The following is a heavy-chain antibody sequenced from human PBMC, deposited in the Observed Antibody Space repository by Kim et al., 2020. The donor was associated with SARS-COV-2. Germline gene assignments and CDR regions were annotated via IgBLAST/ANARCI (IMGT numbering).Heavy chain of an antibody. CDR3: ATYPTTELSY. J-gene: IGHJ4*02. D-gene: IGHD4-17*01. CDR1: GFTFSSYG. CDR2: ISGGSSSI. V-gene: IGHV3-48*02. Sequence: GGSLRLSCAASGFTFSSYGMNWVRQAPGKGLEWVSYISGGSSSIYYADSVRGRFTISRDNAKNSLYLLMSSLRDEDTAMYYCATYPTTELSYWGQGTLVTVSS.